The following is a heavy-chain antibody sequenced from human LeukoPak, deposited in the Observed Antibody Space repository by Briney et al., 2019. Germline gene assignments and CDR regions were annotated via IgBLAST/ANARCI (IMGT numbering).Heavy chain of an antibody. D-gene: IGHD6-25*01. CDR3: ARVGYSSGRGFYGMDV. J-gene: IGHJ6*02. CDR1: GFTFSSYE. V-gene: IGHV3-48*03. CDR2: ISSSGSTI. Sequence: GGSLRLSCAASGFTFSSYEMNWVRQAPGKGLEWVSYISSSGSTIYYADSVKGRFTISRDNAKNSLYLQMNSLRAEDTAVYYCARVGYSSGRGFYGMDVWGQGTTVTVSS.